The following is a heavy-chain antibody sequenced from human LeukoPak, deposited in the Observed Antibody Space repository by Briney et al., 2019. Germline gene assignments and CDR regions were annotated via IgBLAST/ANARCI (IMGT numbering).Heavy chain of an antibody. V-gene: IGHV1-8*01. D-gene: IGHD4-17*01. CDR1: GYIFTNYD. CDR2: MNPTRGSS. CDR3: ARFSPDENHGDYAFDY. J-gene: IGHJ4*02. Sequence: GASVKVSCKASGYIFTNYDINWVRQTTGQGLEWIGWMNPTRGSSGCAQELQGRVTMTRDTSISTAYMELSSLTSEDTALYFCARFSPDENHGDYAFDYWGQGTLVTVSS.